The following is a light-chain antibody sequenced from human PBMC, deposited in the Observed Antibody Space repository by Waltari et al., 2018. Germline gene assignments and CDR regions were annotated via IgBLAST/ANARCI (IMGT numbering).Light chain of an antibody. CDR3: QQYYSSPFT. CDR2: WAS. V-gene: IGKV4-1*01. J-gene: IGKJ3*01. CDR1: PSVLFSSNNRND. Sequence: DIVMTQSPDSLAVSLGVRATINCTASPSVLFSSNNRNDLAWYQQKPGQAPKLVLYWASTRESGVPDRFSGSGSATDSTLTISSLQAEDVAVYYCQQYYSSPFTFGPGTKLEIK.